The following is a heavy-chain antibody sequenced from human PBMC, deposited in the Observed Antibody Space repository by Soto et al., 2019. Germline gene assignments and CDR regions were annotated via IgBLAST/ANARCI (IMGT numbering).Heavy chain of an antibody. CDR2: IIPIHGTT. J-gene: IGHJ5*02. V-gene: IGHV1-69*10. Sequence: SVKVSCKASGGTFSGYAISWVRQAPGQGLEWMGGIIPIHGTTNYAQKFQGRVTITTDTSTSTAYMELRSLRSEDTAVYYCAREGYSYGYNWFDPWGQGTLVTVSS. CDR1: GGTFSGYA. D-gene: IGHD5-18*01. CDR3: AREGYSYGYNWFDP.